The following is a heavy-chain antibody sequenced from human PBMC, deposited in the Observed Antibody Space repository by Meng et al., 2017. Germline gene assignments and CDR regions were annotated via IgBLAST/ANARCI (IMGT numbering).Heavy chain of an antibody. V-gene: IGHV4-34*01. CDR2: INHSGST. Sequence: QVQLQQWGAGLLKPSETLSLTCAVYGGSFSGYYWSWIRQPPGKGLEWIGEINHSGSTNYNPSLKSRVTISVDTSKNQFSLKLSSVTAADTAVYYCARTEDNWFDPWGQGTLLTVSS. J-gene: IGHJ5*02. CDR1: GGSFSGYY. D-gene: IGHD1-14*01. CDR3: ARTEDNWFDP.